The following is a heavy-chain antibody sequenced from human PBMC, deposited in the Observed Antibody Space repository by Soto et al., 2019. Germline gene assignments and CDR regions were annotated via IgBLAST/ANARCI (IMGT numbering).Heavy chain of an antibody. V-gene: IGHV4-30-4*01. CDR1: GGSISSGDYS. CDR2: IYNSGIT. D-gene: IGHD3-3*01. CDR3: ARGVTVFGLVSRFWFDP. Sequence: KTSETLSLTCTVSGGSISSGDYSWSWVRQSPGKGLEWIGHIYNSGITYYNPSLKSRVVISIDTSRNQFSLRLNSLTAADRAVYFCARGVTVFGLVSRFWFDPWGQGTVVTVSS. J-gene: IGHJ5*02.